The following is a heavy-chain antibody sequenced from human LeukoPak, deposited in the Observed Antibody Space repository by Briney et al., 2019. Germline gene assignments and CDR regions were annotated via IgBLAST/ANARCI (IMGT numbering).Heavy chain of an antibody. D-gene: IGHD3-3*01. V-gene: IGHV3-7*01. CDR3: ARGAGTIFGVVGAEYFQH. Sequence: QPGGSLRLSCAASGFTFSSYWMSWVRQAPGKGLEWVANITQDGSEKYYVDSVKGRFTISRDNAKNSLYLQVNSLRAEDTAVYYCARGAGTIFGVVGAEYFQHWGQGTLVTVSS. J-gene: IGHJ1*01. CDR1: GFTFSSYW. CDR2: ITQDGSEK.